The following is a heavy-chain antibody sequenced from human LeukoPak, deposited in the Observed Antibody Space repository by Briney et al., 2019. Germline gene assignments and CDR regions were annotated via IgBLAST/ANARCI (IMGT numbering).Heavy chain of an antibody. Sequence: PGGSLRLSCAASGFTFSSYGMHWVRQAPGKGLEWVAFIRYDGSNKYYADSVKGRFTISRDNSKNTLYLQMNSLRAEDTAVYYCAKGVRSITIFGVVTRGPYYFDYWGQGTLVTVSS. CDR3: AKGVRSITIFGVVTRGPYYFDY. V-gene: IGHV3-30*02. J-gene: IGHJ4*02. CDR2: IRYDGSNK. CDR1: GFTFSSYG. D-gene: IGHD3-3*01.